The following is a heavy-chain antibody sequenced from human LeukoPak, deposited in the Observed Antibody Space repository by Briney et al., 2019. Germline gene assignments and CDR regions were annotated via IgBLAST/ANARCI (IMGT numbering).Heavy chain of an antibody. D-gene: IGHD6-19*01. V-gene: IGHV3-30*18. CDR1: GFTFSSYG. Sequence: PGGSLRLSCAASGFTFSSYGMHWVRQAPGKGLEWVAVISYDGSNKYYADSVKGRFTISRDNSKNTLYLQMNSLRAEDTAVYYCAKDRYSSGLYFDNWGQGTLVTVSS. CDR2: ISYDGSNK. J-gene: IGHJ4*02. CDR3: AKDRYSSGLYFDN.